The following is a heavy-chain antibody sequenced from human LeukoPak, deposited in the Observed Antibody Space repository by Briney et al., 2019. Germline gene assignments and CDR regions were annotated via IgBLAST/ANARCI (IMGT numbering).Heavy chain of an antibody. Sequence: PGGSLTLSCSASGFTVSNDYMSWVRPAPGKGLAWLLVIYSGGSKYYAESVKGRFTISRDNSKNTVYLQMNSLRVEDTAVYYGTRGGSVPATRSFDYWGQGTLVTVSS. CDR2: IYSGGSK. J-gene: IGHJ4*02. V-gene: IGHV3-66*01. D-gene: IGHD6-19*01. CDR3: TRGGSVPATRSFDY. CDR1: GFTVSNDY.